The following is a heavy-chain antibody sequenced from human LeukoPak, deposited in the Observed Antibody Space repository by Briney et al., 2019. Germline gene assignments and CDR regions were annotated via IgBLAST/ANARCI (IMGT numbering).Heavy chain of an antibody. D-gene: IGHD4-17*01. CDR3: ASSDYGDYLHVDY. Sequence: ASVKVSCKASGYTFTGYYMHWVRQAPGQGLEWMGWINPNSGGTNYAQKFQGRVTTTRDTSISTAYMELSRLRSDDTAVYYCASSDYGDYLHVDYWGQGTLVTVSS. J-gene: IGHJ4*02. CDR2: INPNSGGT. CDR1: GYTFTGYY. V-gene: IGHV1-2*02.